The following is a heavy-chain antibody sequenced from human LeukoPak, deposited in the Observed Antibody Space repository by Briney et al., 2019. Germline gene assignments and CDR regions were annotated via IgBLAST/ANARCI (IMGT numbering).Heavy chain of an antibody. CDR1: GFTFSSYS. CDR3: ARDSYYYDSSGPH. V-gene: IGHV3-21*01. CDR2: ISSSSSYI. D-gene: IGHD3-22*01. Sequence: GGSLRLSCAASGFTFSSYSMNWVRQAPGKGLEWVSSISSSSSYIYYADSVKGRFTISRDNAKNSLYLQMNSLRAEDTAVYYCARDSYYYDSSGPHWGQGTLVTVSS. J-gene: IGHJ4*02.